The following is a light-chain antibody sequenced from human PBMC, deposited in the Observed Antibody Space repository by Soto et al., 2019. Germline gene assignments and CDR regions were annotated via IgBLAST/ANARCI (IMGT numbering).Light chain of an antibody. CDR2: SNN. J-gene: IGLJ2*01. Sequence: QSVLTQPPSASGTPGQRVTISCSGSSSNIGSNTVNWYQQLPGTAPKLLIYSNNQRPSGVPDRFSGSKSGTSASLAISGLQSEYEADYYWAAWDDSLNGLVFGGGTQLTVL. V-gene: IGLV1-44*01. CDR3: AAWDDSLNGLV. CDR1: SSNIGSNT.